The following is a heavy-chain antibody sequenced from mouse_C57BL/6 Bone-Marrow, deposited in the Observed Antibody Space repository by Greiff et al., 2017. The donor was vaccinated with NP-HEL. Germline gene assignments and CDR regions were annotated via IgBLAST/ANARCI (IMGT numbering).Heavy chain of an antibody. CDR3: ARQTSNYPYWYFDV. J-gene: IGHJ1*03. CDR2: IWSDGST. D-gene: IGHD2-5*01. Sequence: QVHVKQSGPGLVAPSQSLSITCTVSGFSLTSYGVHWVRQPPGKGLEWLVVIWSDGSTTYNSALKSRLSISKDNSKSQVFLKMNSLQTDDTAMYYCARQTSNYPYWYFDVWGTGTTVTVSS. CDR1: GFSLTSYG. V-gene: IGHV2-6-1*01.